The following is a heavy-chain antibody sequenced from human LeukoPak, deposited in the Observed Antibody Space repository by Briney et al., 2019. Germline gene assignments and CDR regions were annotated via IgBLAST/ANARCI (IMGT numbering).Heavy chain of an antibody. J-gene: IGHJ5*02. D-gene: IGHD2-15*01. CDR1: GGTFSSYA. Sequence: SVKVSCKASGGTFSSYAISWVRQAPGQGLEWMGGIIPIFGTANYAQKFQGRVTITADKSTSTAYMELSSLRSEDTAVYYCARDQVAYCSGGSCYDYNWFDPWGQGTLVTVSS. V-gene: IGHV1-69*06. CDR2: IIPIFGTA. CDR3: ARDQVAYCSGGSCYDYNWFDP.